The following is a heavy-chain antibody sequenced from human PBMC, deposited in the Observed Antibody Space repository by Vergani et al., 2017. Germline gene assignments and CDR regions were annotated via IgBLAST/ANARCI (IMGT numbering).Heavy chain of an antibody. CDR1: GGSISSGSYY. D-gene: IGHD2-2*01. CDR2: IYTSGST. V-gene: IGHV4-61*02. Sequence: QVQLQESGPGLVKPSQTLSLTCTVSGGSISSGSYYWSWIRQPAGQGVEWIGRIYTSGSTNYNPSLKSRVTISVDTSKNQFSLKLSSVTAADTAVYYCARAVVVPAANAFDIWGQGTMVTVSS. J-gene: IGHJ3*02. CDR3: ARAVVVPAANAFDI.